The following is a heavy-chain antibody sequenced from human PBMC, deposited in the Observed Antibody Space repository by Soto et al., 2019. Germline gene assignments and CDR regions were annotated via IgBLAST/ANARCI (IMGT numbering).Heavy chain of an antibody. Sequence: GESLKISCKGSGYSFTIYWIGWVRQMPGKGLEWMGIIYPGDSDTRYSPSFQGQVTISADKSISTAYLQWSSLKASDAAMYYCASQGYDSSGYHDYWGQGTLVTVSS. CDR3: ASQGYDSSGYHDY. J-gene: IGHJ4*02. CDR1: GYSFTIYW. D-gene: IGHD3-22*01. CDR2: IYPGDSDT. V-gene: IGHV5-51*01.